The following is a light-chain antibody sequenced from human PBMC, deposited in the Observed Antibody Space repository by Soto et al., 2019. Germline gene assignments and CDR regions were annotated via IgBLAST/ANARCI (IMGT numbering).Light chain of an antibody. CDR3: QTWGTGYVV. J-gene: IGLJ2*01. V-gene: IGLV4-69*01. CDR1: SGHSSYD. Sequence: QSVLTQSPSASASLGASVKLTCTLSSGHSSYDIAWHQQQPDKGPRFLMTVNSGGSHNKGDGIPDRFSGSSSGAERYLTNSSLQSEDEADYYCQTWGTGYVVFGGGTKLTVL. CDR2: VNSGGSH.